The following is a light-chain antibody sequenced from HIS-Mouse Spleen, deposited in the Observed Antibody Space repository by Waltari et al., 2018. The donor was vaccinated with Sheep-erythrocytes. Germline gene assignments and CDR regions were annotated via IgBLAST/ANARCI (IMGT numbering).Light chain of an antibody. V-gene: IGLV2-11*01. CDR3: CSYAGSYNHV. CDR2: DVS. CDR1: STDVGGYKH. J-gene: IGLJ1*01. Sequence: QSALTQPRSVSGSPGQSVTISCPGTSTDVGGYKHVPWYQQHPGKAPQLMIYDVSKRPSGVPDRFSGSKSGNTASLTISGLQAEDEADYYCCSYAGSYNHVFATGTKVTVL.